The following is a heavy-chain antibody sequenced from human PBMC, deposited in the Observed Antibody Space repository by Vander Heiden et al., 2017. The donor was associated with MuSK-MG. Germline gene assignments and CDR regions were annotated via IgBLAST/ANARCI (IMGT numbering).Heavy chain of an antibody. D-gene: IGHD2-21*01. CDR2: IYPRDSET. J-gene: IGHJ4*02. CDR3: ARHPADLAGRPFHFDY. Sequence: VQLVQSGVEMKKPGESLKISCQGSGYRFSTYWIGWVRQMPGKGLEWMGIIYPRDSETRYSPSFQGQVTISADTATSTAYLQWSSLKASDSAMYFCARHPADLAGRPFHFDYWGQGTLVTVSS. V-gene: IGHV5-51*01. CDR1: GYRFSTYW.